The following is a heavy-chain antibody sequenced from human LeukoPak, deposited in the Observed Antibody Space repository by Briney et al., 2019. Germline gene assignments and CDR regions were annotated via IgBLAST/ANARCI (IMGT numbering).Heavy chain of an antibody. J-gene: IGHJ4*02. V-gene: IGHV1-2*02. CDR1: GYTFTGYY. Sequence: ASVKVSCKASGYTFTGYYMHWVRQAPGQGLEWMGWINPNSGGTNYAQKFQGRVTMTRETSISTDYMELSRLRSDDTAVYYCVRGGYYDILTGYLNYWGQGTLVTVSS. CDR2: INPNSGGT. CDR3: VRGGYYDILTGYLNY. D-gene: IGHD3-9*01.